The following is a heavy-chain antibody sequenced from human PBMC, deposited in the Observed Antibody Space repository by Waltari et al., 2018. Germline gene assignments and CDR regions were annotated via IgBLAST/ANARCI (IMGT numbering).Heavy chain of an antibody. CDR1: GGSISSSNW. CDR3: ARDTYYYGSGTYFDY. Sequence: QVQLQESGPGLVKPSGTLSLTCAVSGGSISSSNWWSWVRQPPGKGLEWIGEIYHSGSTNYTPSLKSRVTISVDKSKNQFSLKLSSVTAADTAVYYCARDTYYYGSGTYFDYWGQGTLVTVSS. V-gene: IGHV4-4*02. J-gene: IGHJ4*02. CDR2: IYHSGST. D-gene: IGHD3-10*01.